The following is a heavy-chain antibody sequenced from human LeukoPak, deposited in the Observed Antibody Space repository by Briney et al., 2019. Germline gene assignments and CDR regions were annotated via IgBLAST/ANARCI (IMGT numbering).Heavy chain of an antibody. V-gene: IGHV4-59*01. CDR3: ARDSRVATIFGVVTRKYYYYMDV. D-gene: IGHD3-3*01. J-gene: IGHJ6*03. CDR2: IYYSGST. Sequence: SETLSLTCTVSGGSISSYYWSWIRQPPGKGLEWIGYIYYSGSTNYNPSLKSRVTISVDTSKNQFSLKLSSVTAADTAVYYCARDSRVATIFGVVTRKYYYYMDVWGKGTTVTVSS. CDR1: GGSISSYY.